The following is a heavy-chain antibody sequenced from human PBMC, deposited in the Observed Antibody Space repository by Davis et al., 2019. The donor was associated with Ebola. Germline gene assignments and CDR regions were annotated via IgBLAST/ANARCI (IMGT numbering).Heavy chain of an antibody. CDR3: ARQESLYGWSDY. D-gene: IGHD2-8*01. Sequence: ETLSLTCNVSGYSISSGYYWGWIRQPPGKGLEWMGIIYAGDSDSRYSPSFEGQVTISVDRSINTAYLQWRSLRASDTAIYYCARQESLYGWSDYWGQGTLVTVSS. J-gene: IGHJ4*02. CDR1: GYSISSGYY. V-gene: IGHV5-51*01. CDR2: IYAGDSDS.